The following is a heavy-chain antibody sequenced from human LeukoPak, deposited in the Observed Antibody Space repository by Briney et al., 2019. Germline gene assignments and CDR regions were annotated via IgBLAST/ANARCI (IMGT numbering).Heavy chain of an antibody. CDR3: ARDLGYCSSTSCYPDAEYFQH. V-gene: IGHV1-2*02. Sequence: ASVKVSCKASGYTFTGYYMHWVRQAPGQGLEGMGWINPNSGGTNYAQKFQGRVTMTRDTSISTAYMELSRLRSDDTAVYYCARDLGYCSSTSCYPDAEYFQHWGQGTLVTVSS. D-gene: IGHD2-2*01. CDR1: GYTFTGYY. CDR2: INPNSGGT. J-gene: IGHJ1*01.